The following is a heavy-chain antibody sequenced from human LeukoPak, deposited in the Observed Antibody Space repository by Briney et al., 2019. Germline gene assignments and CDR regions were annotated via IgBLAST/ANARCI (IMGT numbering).Heavy chain of an antibody. Sequence: PSETLSLTCTVSGGSISSYYWSWIRQPAGKGLEWIGRIYTSGSTNYNPSLTSRVTMSVDTSKNQFSLKLSSVTAADTAVYYCARDPLSLSSSFFDYWGQGTLVTVSS. CDR1: GGSISSYY. CDR3: ARDPLSLSSSFFDY. V-gene: IGHV4-4*07. D-gene: IGHD6-6*01. J-gene: IGHJ4*02. CDR2: IYTSGST.